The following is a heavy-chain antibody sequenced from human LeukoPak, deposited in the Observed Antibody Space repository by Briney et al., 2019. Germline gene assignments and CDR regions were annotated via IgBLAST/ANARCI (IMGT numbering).Heavy chain of an antibody. Sequence: SETMSLTCTVSGGSISSNYWSWIRQPPGKGLEWIGNIYWSGSTNYNPSLKSRVTISLDTSKNQFSLKLSSVTAADTAVYYCARDYDSSGYDAFDIWGQGTMVTVSS. CDR3: ARDYDSSGYDAFDI. J-gene: IGHJ3*02. D-gene: IGHD3-22*01. CDR1: GGSISSNY. V-gene: IGHV4-59*01. CDR2: IYWSGST.